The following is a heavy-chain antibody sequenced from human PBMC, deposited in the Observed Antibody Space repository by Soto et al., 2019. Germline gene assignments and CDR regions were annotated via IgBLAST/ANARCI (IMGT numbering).Heavy chain of an antibody. Sequence: GGSLRLSCAASGFTFSNYWMSWVRQAPGKGLEWVANIKQDGSEKYYVDSVKGRFTISRDNAKNSLYLQMNSLRADDSAVYYCARDACSSTSCHDFFDYWGQGTLVTVSS. CDR1: GFTFSNYW. D-gene: IGHD2-2*01. CDR2: IKQDGSEK. CDR3: ARDACSSTSCHDFFDY. J-gene: IGHJ4*02. V-gene: IGHV3-7*01.